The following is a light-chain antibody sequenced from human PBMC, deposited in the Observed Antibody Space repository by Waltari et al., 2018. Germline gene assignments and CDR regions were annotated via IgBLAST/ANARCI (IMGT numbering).Light chain of an antibody. V-gene: IGLV2-14*03. CDR3: SSYRRSDIVV. CDR2: DVN. J-gene: IGLJ2*01. CDR1: SSDVGGYNY. Sequence: QSALTQPASVSGSPGQSITISCTGTSSDVGGYNYVSWYQHHPGKAPKIMIYDVNERPSGVSNRFSCSKSGNTASLTSSGLQAEDEADYYCSSYRRSDIVVFGGGNKLTVL.